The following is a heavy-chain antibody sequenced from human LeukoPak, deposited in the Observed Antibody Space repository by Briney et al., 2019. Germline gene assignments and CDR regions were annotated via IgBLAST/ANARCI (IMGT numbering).Heavy chain of an antibody. CDR2: ISTDGNNQ. V-gene: IGHV3-30*04. D-gene: IGHD3-16*01. CDR1: GYTFSNYA. CDR3: ARDFGY. Sequence: GRSLRLSCAASGYTFSNYAMNWIRQTPIKGLEWLAAISTDGNNQSYADSVKGRFTISRDNSKNTLYLQLNSLTVDDTAVYYCARDFGYWGQGTLVTVSS. J-gene: IGHJ4*02.